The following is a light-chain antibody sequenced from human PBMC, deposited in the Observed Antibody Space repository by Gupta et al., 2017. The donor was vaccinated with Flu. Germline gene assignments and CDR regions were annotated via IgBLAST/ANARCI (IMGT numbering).Light chain of an antibody. J-gene: IGLJ3*02. Sequence: QAVLAQPPSVAGAPGQRVTISCTGSRSNIGAGYDVHWYQKIPGTAPKVVIYGNNTRASGVPDRFYGSKYVTSASLVIAGLQAEDEADYYCQSYDNSLSGSKVFGGGTKLTVL. CDR3: QSYDNSLSGSKV. V-gene: IGLV1-40*01. CDR1: RSNIGAGYD. CDR2: GNN.